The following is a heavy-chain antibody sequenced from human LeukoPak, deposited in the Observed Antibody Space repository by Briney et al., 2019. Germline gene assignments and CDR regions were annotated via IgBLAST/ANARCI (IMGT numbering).Heavy chain of an antibody. CDR2: IYSSGHT. D-gene: IGHD1-26*01. CDR1: GLTVSSNY. Sequence: PGGSLRLSCAASGLTVSSNYMSWVRQAPGKGLDWVSVIYSSGHTYYADSVKGRFTISRDNSKNTLYLQMNRLRAEDTAVYYCARDSDHRAFDFWGQGTMVTVSS. J-gene: IGHJ3*01. CDR3: ARDSDHRAFDF. V-gene: IGHV3-53*01.